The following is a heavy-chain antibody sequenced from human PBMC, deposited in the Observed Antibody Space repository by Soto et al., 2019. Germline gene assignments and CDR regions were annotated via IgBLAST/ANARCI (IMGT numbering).Heavy chain of an antibody. Sequence: GASVKVSCKASGYTFTSYGISWVRQAPGQGLEWMGWISAYNGNTNYAQKLQGRVTMTTDTSTSTAYMELRSLRSDDTAVYYCAREPKGSYYKGMDVWGQGTTVTVSS. CDR2: ISAYNGNT. J-gene: IGHJ6*02. CDR1: GYTFTSYG. V-gene: IGHV1-18*01. CDR3: AREPKGSYYKGMDV.